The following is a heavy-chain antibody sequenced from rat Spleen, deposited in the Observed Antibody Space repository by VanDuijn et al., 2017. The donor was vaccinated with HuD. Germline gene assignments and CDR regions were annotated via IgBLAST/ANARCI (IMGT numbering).Heavy chain of an antibody. V-gene: IGHV2-13*01. J-gene: IGHJ2*01. CDR1: GFSLSRHG. CDR2: IWGEGST. CDR3: ARENNSGYYFDY. Sequence: QVHLKESGPGRVQPSQTLSLTCTVSGFSLSRHGVIWVRQPQGKGLEWMGGIWGEGSTSYNSALKSRLSISWDTAKSQVVLEVNSLQAEDIATYYCARENNSGYYFDYWGQGVMVTVSS. D-gene: IGHD4-3*01.